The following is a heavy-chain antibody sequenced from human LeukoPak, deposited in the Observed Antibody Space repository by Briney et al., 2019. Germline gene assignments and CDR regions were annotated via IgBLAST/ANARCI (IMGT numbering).Heavy chain of an antibody. Sequence: GASVKVSCKASGYTFTYYYMHWVRQAPGHGLAWMGWIYPNSGDTIFAQKFQGRVNMTRDTSISTAYLELSRLTSDDTAVYYCARDGPCSSASCQNFDYCGQGTLGTVSS. J-gene: IGHJ4*02. D-gene: IGHD2-2*01. CDR3: ARDGPCSSASCQNFDY. CDR1: GYTFTYYY. V-gene: IGHV1-2*02. CDR2: IYPNSGDT.